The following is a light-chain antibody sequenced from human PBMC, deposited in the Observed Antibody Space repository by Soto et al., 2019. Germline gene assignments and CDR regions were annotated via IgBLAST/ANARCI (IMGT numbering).Light chain of an antibody. Sequence: QSVLTQPPSVSGAPGQRVTISCTGSSSNIGTGYDVHWYQQLPGTAPKLLIYVNNNRPSGVPDRFSGSKSGTSASLAITGLQAEDEAAYYCQSSDNALSAWVFGGGTKLTVL. CDR2: VNN. CDR3: QSSDNALSAWV. CDR1: SSNIGTGYD. V-gene: IGLV1-40*01. J-gene: IGLJ3*02.